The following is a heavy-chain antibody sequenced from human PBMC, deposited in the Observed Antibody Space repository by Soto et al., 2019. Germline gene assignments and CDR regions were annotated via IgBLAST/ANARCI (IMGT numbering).Heavy chain of an antibody. J-gene: IGHJ5*02. D-gene: IGHD2-21*01. CDR3: ARGFRGGGAEGFYP. V-gene: IGHV1-3*01. Sequence: QVQLVQSGAEVKKPGASVKVSCKASGYTFTSYAMHWVRQAPGQRLEWMGWINAGNGNTKYSQKFQGRVTMTRDTSASTAYVELGSVRSEDAAVYYCARGFRGGGAEGFYPWGQGTLVSVSS. CDR1: GYTFTSYA. CDR2: INAGNGNT.